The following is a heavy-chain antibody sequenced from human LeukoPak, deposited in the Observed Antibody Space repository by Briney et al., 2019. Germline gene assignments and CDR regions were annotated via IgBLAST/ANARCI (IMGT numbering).Heavy chain of an antibody. Sequence: ASVKVSCKASGYTFTSYGISWVRQAPGQGPEWMGWISGYDGDTNYAQKFQGRVAMTTETSTSTAYMELTSLRSDDTAVYYCVRDGRDSTAYSLRWGQGTLVTVSS. CDR3: VRDGRDSTAYSLR. V-gene: IGHV1-18*01. D-gene: IGHD3-22*01. CDR1: GYTFTSYG. CDR2: ISGYDGDT. J-gene: IGHJ4*02.